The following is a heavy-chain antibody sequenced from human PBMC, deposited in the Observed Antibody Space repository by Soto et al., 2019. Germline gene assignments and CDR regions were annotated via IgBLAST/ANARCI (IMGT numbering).Heavy chain of an antibody. D-gene: IGHD1-26*01. CDR3: AKDGSNNFDY. CDR1: GFTVSHYA. Sequence: QVQLVESGGGVVQPGRSLRLSCAASGFTVSHYAMHWVRQAPGKGLEWVVLMSYDGSNEYYADSVKGRFTISRDNSKNTLYLQMNSLRAEDTAVYYCAKDGSNNFDYWGQGTLVTVSS. CDR2: MSYDGSNE. V-gene: IGHV3-30*18. J-gene: IGHJ4*02.